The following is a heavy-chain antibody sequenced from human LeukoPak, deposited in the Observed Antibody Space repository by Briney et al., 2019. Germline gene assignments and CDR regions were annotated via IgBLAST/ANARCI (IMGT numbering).Heavy chain of an antibody. Sequence: PGGSLRLSCAASGFTFSNYEMNWVRQAPGKGLEWVSYISSSGSTIYYADSVKGRFTISRDNAKNALYLQMTSLRAEDTAVYYCSRDVTVPAAMVYWGQGTLVTVSS. CDR1: GFTFSNYE. CDR2: ISSSGSTI. V-gene: IGHV3-48*03. CDR3: SRDVTVPAAMVY. D-gene: IGHD2-2*01. J-gene: IGHJ4*02.